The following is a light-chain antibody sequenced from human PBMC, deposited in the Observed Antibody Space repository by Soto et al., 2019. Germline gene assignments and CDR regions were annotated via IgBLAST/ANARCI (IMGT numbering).Light chain of an antibody. CDR2: DAS. Sequence: ETPSSQPLATLSAHAEERATISCRASQSISTWLAWYQQKPGKAPNLLIYDASSVESGVPSRFSGSGSGTDFTLTISSLQPDDFATYYCQQYDSYSGTFGQGTKVDIK. J-gene: IGKJ1*01. CDR1: QSISTW. V-gene: IGKV1-5*01. CDR3: QQYDSYSGT.